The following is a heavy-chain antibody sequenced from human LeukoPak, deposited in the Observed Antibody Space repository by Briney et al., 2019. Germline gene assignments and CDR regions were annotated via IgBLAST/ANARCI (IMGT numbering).Heavy chain of an antibody. Sequence: ASVKVSCKSSGYTFTGYYILWVRQAPGQGLEWMGWICPYSGDTNYAQNFQGRVTMTRDTSISTAYMELSSLKSDDTAVYYCARDRNSGSSLNIWGQGTMLTVSS. CDR2: ICPYSGDT. V-gene: IGHV1-2*02. J-gene: IGHJ3*02. D-gene: IGHD6-6*01. CDR3: ARDRNSGSSLNI. CDR1: GYTFTGYY.